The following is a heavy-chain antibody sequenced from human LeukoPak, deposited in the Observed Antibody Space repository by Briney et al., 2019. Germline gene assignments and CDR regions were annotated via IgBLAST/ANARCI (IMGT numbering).Heavy chain of an antibody. CDR3: ARVRAGGSFYSDY. CDR1: GGSINSGDYY. CDR2: IYYSGST. V-gene: IGHV4-30-4*01. Sequence: PSETLSLTCTVSGGSINSGDYYWSWIRQPPGKGLEWIGYIYYSGSTYYNSSLKSRVTISIDMSKNQFSLKLSSVTAADTAVYYCARVRAGGSFYSDYWGQGTLVTVSS. J-gene: IGHJ4*02. D-gene: IGHD2-8*02.